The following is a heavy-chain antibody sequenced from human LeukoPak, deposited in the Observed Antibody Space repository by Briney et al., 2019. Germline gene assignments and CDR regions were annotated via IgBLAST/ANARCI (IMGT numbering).Heavy chain of an antibody. CDR1: GGSISSGGYY. Sequence: SQTLSLTCTVSGGSISSGGYYWSWIRQHPGKGLEWIGYIYYSGSTYYNPSLKSRVTISVDTSKNQFSLKLGSVTAADTAVYYCARAPRYCSSTSCYGKNFDYWGQGTLVTVSS. V-gene: IGHV4-31*03. CDR2: IYYSGST. D-gene: IGHD2-2*01. CDR3: ARAPRYCSSTSCYGKNFDY. J-gene: IGHJ4*02.